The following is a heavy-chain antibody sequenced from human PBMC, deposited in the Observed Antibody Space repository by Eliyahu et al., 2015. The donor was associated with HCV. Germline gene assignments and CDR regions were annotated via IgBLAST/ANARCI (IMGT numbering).Heavy chain of an antibody. Sequence: EVQLVXSGGGLVXPGGSLXLSCAASGXTXSXYSMNWVRQAPXKGLEXVSSISSSSSYIYYADSVKGRFTISRDNAKNSLYLQMNSLRAEDTAVYYCARADSSSWYYFDYWGQGTLVTVSS. CDR1: GXTXSXYS. CDR2: ISSSSSYI. J-gene: IGHJ4*02. V-gene: IGHV3-21*01. D-gene: IGHD6-13*01. CDR3: ARADSSSWYYFDY.